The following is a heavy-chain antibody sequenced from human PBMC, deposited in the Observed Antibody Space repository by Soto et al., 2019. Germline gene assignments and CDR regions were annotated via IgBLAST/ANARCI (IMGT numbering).Heavy chain of an antibody. CDR2: ISYDGSNK. D-gene: IGHD3-10*01. CDR1: GFTFSSYG. Sequence: PGGSLRLSCAASGFTFSSYGMHWVRQAPGKGLEWVAVISYDGSNKYYADSVKGRFTISRDNSKNTLYLQMNSLRAEDTAVYYCAKQYYYGSGTSYNFDYWGQGTLVTVSS. J-gene: IGHJ4*02. CDR3: AKQYYYGSGTSYNFDY. V-gene: IGHV3-30*18.